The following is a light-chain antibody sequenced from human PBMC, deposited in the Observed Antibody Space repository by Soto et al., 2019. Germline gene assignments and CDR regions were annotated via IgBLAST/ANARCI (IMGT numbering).Light chain of an antibody. CDR2: EVT. CDR3: SSYAGSGNVV. CDR1: SSDIGAYNY. Sequence: QSALTQPPSASGSPGQSVTISCTGTSSDIGAYNYVSWYQQHPGKAPKLMLSEVTKRPSGVPDRFSGSKSGNTASLTVSGLQAEDEADYYCSSYAGSGNVVFGGGTNLTVL. J-gene: IGLJ3*02. V-gene: IGLV2-8*01.